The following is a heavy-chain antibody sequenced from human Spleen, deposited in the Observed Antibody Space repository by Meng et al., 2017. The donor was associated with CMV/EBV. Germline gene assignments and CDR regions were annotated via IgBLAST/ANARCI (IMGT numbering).Heavy chain of an antibody. V-gene: IGHV1-2*02. CDR3: ARDTQAVHYYDMDV. CDR2: INPNSGGT. J-gene: IGHJ6*02. D-gene: IGHD2-15*01. CDR1: GYTFRNYG. Sequence: ASVKVSCKAFGYTFRNYGVMWVRQAPGQGLEWMGWINPNSGGTNYAQNFQGRVTMTRDTSISTAYMELSRLRSDDTAMYYCARDTQAVHYYDMDVWGQGTTVTVSS.